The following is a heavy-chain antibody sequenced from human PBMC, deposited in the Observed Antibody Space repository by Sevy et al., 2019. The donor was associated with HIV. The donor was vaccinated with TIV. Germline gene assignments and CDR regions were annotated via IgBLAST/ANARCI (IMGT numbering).Heavy chain of an antibody. CDR1: GFTFSSYG. D-gene: IGHD3-9*01. CDR2: IWNDGSDK. J-gene: IGHJ4*02. V-gene: IGHV3-30*02. CDR3: ASDILTGSDY. Sequence: GGSLRLSCAASGFTFSSYGMHWVRQAPGEGLDWVAYIWNDGSDKDYADSVKGRFTISRDNSKNTLYLQMNSLRAEDTAVYYCASDILTGSDYWGQGSLVTVSS.